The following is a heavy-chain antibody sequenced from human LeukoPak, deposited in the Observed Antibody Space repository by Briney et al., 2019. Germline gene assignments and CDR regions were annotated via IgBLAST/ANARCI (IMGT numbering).Heavy chain of an antibody. CDR2: INTDGSST. CDR1: GFYFSGYW. Sequence: GGSLRLSCAASGFYFSGYWMHWVRQAPGKGLIWVSRINTDGSSTTYADSVKGRFTISRDNSKNTLYLQMNSLRAEDTAVYYCAKNVGSGSYSYYFDYWGQGTLVTVSS. CDR3: AKNVGSGSYSYYFDY. D-gene: IGHD1-26*01. V-gene: IGHV3-74*01. J-gene: IGHJ4*02.